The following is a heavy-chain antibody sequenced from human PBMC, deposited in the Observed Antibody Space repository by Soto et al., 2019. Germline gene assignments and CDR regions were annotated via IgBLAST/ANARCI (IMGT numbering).Heavy chain of an antibody. V-gene: IGHV3-23*01. CDR1: GLTFSSYA. D-gene: IGHD3-10*01. CDR3: AKVRRFGELRSLY. J-gene: IGHJ4*02. CDR2: IGVSGDTT. Sequence: EVQLLESGGGLVQPGGSLRLSCAASGLTFSSYAMSWVRQAPGKGLEWVSAIGVSGDTTYYADSVKGRFTISRDNSKNTLYLQMGSLRAEETAVYYCAKVRRFGELRSLYWGQGTLVTVSS.